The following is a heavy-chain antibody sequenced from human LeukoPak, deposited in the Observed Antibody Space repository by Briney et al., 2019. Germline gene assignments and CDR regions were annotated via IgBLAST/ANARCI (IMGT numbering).Heavy chain of an antibody. V-gene: IGHV4-61*02. J-gene: IGHJ4*02. D-gene: IGHD2-15*01. CDR3: AREGYCSGGSCYSFFLDY. Sequence: YPSETLSLTCTVSGGSISSGSYYWSWIRQPAGKGLEWIGRIYTSGSTNYNPSLKSRVTISVDTSKNQFSLKLSSVTAADTAVYYCAREGYCSGGSCYSFFLDYWGQGTLVTVSS. CDR1: GGSISSGSYY. CDR2: IYTSGST.